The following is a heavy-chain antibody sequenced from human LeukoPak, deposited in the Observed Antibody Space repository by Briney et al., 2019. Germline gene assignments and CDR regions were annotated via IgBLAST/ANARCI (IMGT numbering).Heavy chain of an antibody. Sequence: GASVKVSCKASGYTFTSYGISWVRQAPGQGLEWMGWISAYNGNTNYAQKLQGRVTMTTDTSTSTAYMELRSLRSDDTAVYYCARELVSHYYDSSGYYDDYWGQGTLVTVSS. CDR3: ARELVSHYYDSSGYYDDY. D-gene: IGHD3-22*01. CDR2: ISAYNGNT. J-gene: IGHJ4*02. V-gene: IGHV1-18*01. CDR1: GYTFTSYG.